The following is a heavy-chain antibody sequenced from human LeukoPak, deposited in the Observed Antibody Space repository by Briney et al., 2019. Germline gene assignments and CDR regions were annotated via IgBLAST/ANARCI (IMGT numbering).Heavy chain of an antibody. CDR1: GYSFTSYW. Sequence: GESLKISCKGSGYSFTSYWIGWVRQMPGKGLEWMGIIYPGDSDTRYSPSFQGQVTISADKSISTAYLRWSSLKASDTAMYYCARTLYLDYYGSGINWFDPWGQGTLVTVSS. V-gene: IGHV5-51*01. CDR3: ARTLYLDYYGSGINWFDP. D-gene: IGHD3-10*01. CDR2: IYPGDSDT. J-gene: IGHJ5*02.